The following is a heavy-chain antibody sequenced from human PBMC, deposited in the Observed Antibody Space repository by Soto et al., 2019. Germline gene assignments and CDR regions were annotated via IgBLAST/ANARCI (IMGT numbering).Heavy chain of an antibody. CDR2: ISGGGETT. CDR1: GFTFTSYV. Sequence: GGSLRLSCAASGFTFTSYVMSWVRQAPGKGLEWVSTISGGGETTQYAESVEGRFTIARDNAKNTLYLQMNSLTAEDTAVYYCSKKSPGYSPFYGWGQGSLVPVSS. V-gene: IGHV3-23*01. J-gene: IGHJ4*02. CDR3: SKKSPGYSPFYG. D-gene: IGHD2-21*01.